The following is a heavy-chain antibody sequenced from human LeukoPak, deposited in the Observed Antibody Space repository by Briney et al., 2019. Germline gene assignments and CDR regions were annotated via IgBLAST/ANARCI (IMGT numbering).Heavy chain of an antibody. CDR2: ISSSSNYI. V-gene: IGHV3-21*01. CDR1: GFTFTSYS. J-gene: IGHJ4*02. Sequence: GGPLRLSCAASGFTFTSYSMNWVRQAPGKGLEWVSSISSSSNYIYYADSVKGRFTISRDNAKNSLYLQMNSLRAEDTAVYYCAREPGDSSGRSEWGQGTLVTVSS. CDR3: AREPGDSSGRSE. D-gene: IGHD6-19*01.